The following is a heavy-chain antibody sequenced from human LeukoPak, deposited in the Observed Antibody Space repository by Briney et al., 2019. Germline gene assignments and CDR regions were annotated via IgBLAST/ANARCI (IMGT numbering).Heavy chain of an antibody. V-gene: IGHV4-34*01. Sequence: PSETLSLTCVVEGYYFSGFYWTWIRQAPGKGLEWIGEISYSGSTKYNPSLKSRVTIEVDTSKKQISLNLSSVTAADTAVYYCAKGKAANYHSVTDEYYYYLDVWGKGTTVIVSS. CDR3: AKGKAANYHSVTDEYYYYLDV. D-gene: IGHD3-9*01. CDR1: GYYFSGFY. CDR2: ISYSGST. J-gene: IGHJ6*03.